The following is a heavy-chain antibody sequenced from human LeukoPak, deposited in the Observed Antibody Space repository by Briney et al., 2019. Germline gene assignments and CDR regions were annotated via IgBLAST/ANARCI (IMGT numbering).Heavy chain of an antibody. D-gene: IGHD4-23*01. CDR3: ARRAGGYSHSYDY. CDR1: GFTFSSYG. CDR2: ISSSGGST. V-gene: IGHV3-23*01. J-gene: IGHJ4*02. Sequence: GGTLRLSCAASGFTFSSYGMSWVRQAPGKGLEWVSAISSSGGSTYYADSVKGRFTISRDNSKNTLYLQMNNLRADDTAVYYCARRAGGYSHSYDYWGQGTLVTVSS.